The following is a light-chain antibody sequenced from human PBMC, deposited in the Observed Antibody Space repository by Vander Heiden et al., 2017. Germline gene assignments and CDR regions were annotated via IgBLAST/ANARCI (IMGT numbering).Light chain of an antibody. CDR2: GAS. Sequence: VLTHSPGPLSLSPAESATLSCRASQTIYSNFLAWYQQKPGQAPRVLIYGASSRATGIPDRFSASGSGTDFTLTISRVEPEDFAVYFCQQYGSSPPWTFGQGTNVEV. CDR1: QTIYSNF. J-gene: IGKJ1*01. V-gene: IGKV3-20*01. CDR3: QQYGSSPPWT.